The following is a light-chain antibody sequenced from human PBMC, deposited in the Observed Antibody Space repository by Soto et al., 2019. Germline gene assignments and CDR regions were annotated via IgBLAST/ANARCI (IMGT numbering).Light chain of an antibody. CDR2: AAS. V-gene: IGKV1-39*01. J-gene: IGKJ2*01. Sequence: DIQITQCPSSLSASVGDRVTITFRASQSINIYLNWYQQKPGKAPQVLIYAASSLQSGVPSRFSGSGSGTDFTLTISSLQSEDFGTYYCQQSYSTPRTFGHGTKVDIK. CDR3: QQSYSTPRT. CDR1: QSINIY.